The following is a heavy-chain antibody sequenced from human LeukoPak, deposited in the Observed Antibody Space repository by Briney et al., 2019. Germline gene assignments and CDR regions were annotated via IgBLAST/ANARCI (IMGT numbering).Heavy chain of an antibody. CDR2: ISSSSSTI. J-gene: IGHJ4*02. V-gene: IGHV3-48*01. CDR1: GFTFSSYS. CDR3: AKVRYDHYDSSLDY. Sequence: GGSLRLSCAASGFTFSSYSMNWVRQAPGKGLEWVSYISSSSSTIYYADSVKGRFTISRDYSKSTLSLQMNSLRVEDTAVYYCAKVRYDHYDSSLDYWGQGTLVTVSS. D-gene: IGHD3-22*01.